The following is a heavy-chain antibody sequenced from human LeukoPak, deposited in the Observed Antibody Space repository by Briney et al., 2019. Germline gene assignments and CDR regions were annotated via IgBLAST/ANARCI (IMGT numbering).Heavy chain of an antibody. Sequence: GESLKISCKASGYSFTIYWIAWVRQMPGKGLEWMGIISPADSDTRYSLSIQGQVTISADRSISTAYLQWSSLKASDTAMYYCARGEGGYNYAFWGQGTLVSVSS. D-gene: IGHD5-24*01. CDR2: ISPADSDT. V-gene: IGHV5-51*01. CDR3: ARGEGGYNYAF. CDR1: GYSFTIYW. J-gene: IGHJ4*02.